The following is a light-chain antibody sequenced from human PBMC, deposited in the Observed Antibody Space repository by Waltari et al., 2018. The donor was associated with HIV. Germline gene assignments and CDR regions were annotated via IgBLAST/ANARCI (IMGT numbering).Light chain of an antibody. J-gene: IGLJ2*01. Sequence: QSALSQPASVSGSFGQSITISCTGTSRDFGGYQYVSWYQQQPGKAPKLLISEVSNRPSGVSSRFSGSKSGNTASLTIFWLQAEDEADYYCSSYTNRDTVVFGGGTKLTVV. V-gene: IGLV2-14*03. CDR3: SSYTNRDTVV. CDR2: EVS. CDR1: SRDFGGYQY.